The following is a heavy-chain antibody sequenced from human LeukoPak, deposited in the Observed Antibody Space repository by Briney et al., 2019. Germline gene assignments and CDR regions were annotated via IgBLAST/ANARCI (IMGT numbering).Heavy chain of an antibody. J-gene: IGHJ4*02. D-gene: IGHD2-21*01. Sequence: PSETLSLTCAVYGGSFSGYYWSWIRQPPGKGLEWIGEINHSGSTNYNPSLKSRVTISVDTSKNQFSLKLSFVTAADTAVYYCAREILRKYSDYWGQGTLVTVSS. CDR1: GGSFSGYY. V-gene: IGHV4-34*01. CDR2: INHSGST. CDR3: AREILRKYSDY.